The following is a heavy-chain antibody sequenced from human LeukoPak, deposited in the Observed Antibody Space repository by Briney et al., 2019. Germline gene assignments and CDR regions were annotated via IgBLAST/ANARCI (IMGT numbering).Heavy chain of an antibody. V-gene: IGHV1-69*02. CDR3: ARSVIAVAGPDY. Sequence: AVKVSCEASGCTFSSYTISWVRQAPGQGLEWMGRSIPILGIANYAQKFQGRVTITADKSTSTAYMELSSLRSEDTAVYYCARSVIAVAGPDYWGQGTLVTVSS. CDR2: SIPILGIA. CDR1: GCTFSSYT. J-gene: IGHJ4*02. D-gene: IGHD6-19*01.